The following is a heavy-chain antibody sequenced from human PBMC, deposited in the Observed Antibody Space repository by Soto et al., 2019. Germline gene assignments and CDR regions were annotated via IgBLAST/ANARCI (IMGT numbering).Heavy chain of an antibody. CDR1: GFTFRSYG. CDR2: ISFDGSDK. D-gene: IGHD5-18*01. J-gene: IGHJ6*03. Sequence: WGSLRLSCAASGFTFRSYGIHWVRQAPGKGLEWVAVISFDGSDKYYADSVKGRFTISRDNSKNTLYVQMNSLRAEDTAVYYCAKDQGYSYGSRLYYYYYMNVWGKGTTVTVSS. CDR3: AKDQGYSYGSRLYYYYYMNV. V-gene: IGHV3-30*18.